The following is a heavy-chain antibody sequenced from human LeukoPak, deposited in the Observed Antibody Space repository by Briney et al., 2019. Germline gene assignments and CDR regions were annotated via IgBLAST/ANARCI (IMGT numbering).Heavy chain of an antibody. Sequence: SVKVSCKASGGTFSSYAISWVRQAPGQGLDWMGGIIPIFCTANYAQKFQDGVTITADESTSTAYMELSSLRSEDTAVYYCASSEGRYCSGGSCYYYYGMDVWGKGTTVTVSS. CDR3: ASSEGRYCSGGSCYYYYGMDV. CDR1: GGTFSSYA. D-gene: IGHD2-15*01. J-gene: IGHJ6*04. CDR2: IIPIFCTA. V-gene: IGHV1-69*13.